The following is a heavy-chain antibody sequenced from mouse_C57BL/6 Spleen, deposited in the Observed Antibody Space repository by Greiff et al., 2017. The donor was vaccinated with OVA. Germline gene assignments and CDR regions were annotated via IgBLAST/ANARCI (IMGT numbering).Heavy chain of an antibody. CDR2: IYPGDGDT. CDR1: GYAFSSSW. CDR3: ARGLGLHWYFDV. Sequence: QVQLKESGPELVKPGASVKISCKASGYAFSSSWMNWVKQRPGKGLEWIGRIYPGDGDTNYNGKFKGKATLTADKSSSTAYMQLSSLTSEDSAVYFCARGLGLHWYFDVWGTGTTVTVSS. D-gene: IGHD4-1*01. J-gene: IGHJ1*03. V-gene: IGHV1-82*01.